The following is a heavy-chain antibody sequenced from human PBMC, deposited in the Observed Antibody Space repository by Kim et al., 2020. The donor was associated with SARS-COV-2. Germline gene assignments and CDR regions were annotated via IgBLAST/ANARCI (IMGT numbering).Heavy chain of an antibody. D-gene: IGHD3-10*01. CDR1: GYYFPGSG. CDR2: INAANGNT. Sequence: ASVKVSCKASGYYFPGSGLHWVRQAPGQRLEWMGWINAANGNTRYSQKFQARVTVTWDTSANTAYMELSSLRSEDTAVYYCARDLGHTFSYNALIPFDYWGQGTLVTVSS. V-gene: IGHV1-3*01. J-gene: IGHJ4*02. CDR3: ARDLGHTFSYNALIPFDY.